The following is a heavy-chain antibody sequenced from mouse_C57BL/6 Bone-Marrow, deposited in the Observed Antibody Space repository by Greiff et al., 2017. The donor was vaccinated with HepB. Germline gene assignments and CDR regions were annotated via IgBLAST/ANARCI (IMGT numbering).Heavy chain of an antibody. V-gene: IGHV1-50*01. CDR3: ARDDYDGDWFAY. D-gene: IGHD2-4*01. CDR1: GYTFTSYW. Sequence: QVQLQQPGAELVKPGASVKLSCKASGYTFTSYWMQWVKQRPGQGLEWIGEIDPSDSYTNYNQKFKGKATLTVDTSSSTAYMQLSRLTSEDSAVYYCARDDYDGDWFAYWGQGTLVTVSA. J-gene: IGHJ3*01. CDR2: IDPSDSYT.